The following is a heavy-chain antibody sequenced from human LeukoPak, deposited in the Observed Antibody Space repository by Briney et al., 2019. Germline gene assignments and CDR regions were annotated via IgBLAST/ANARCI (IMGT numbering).Heavy chain of an antibody. CDR1: GFTFSSYA. Sequence: GRSLRLSCAASGFTFSSYAIHWVRQAPGKGLEWVAVISYDGSNKYYADSVKGRFTISRDNSKNTLYLQMNSLRAEDTAVYYCARDPGYSYGCDYWGQGTLVTVSS. V-gene: IGHV3-30*04. CDR3: ARDPGYSYGCDY. J-gene: IGHJ4*02. D-gene: IGHD5-18*01. CDR2: ISYDGSNK.